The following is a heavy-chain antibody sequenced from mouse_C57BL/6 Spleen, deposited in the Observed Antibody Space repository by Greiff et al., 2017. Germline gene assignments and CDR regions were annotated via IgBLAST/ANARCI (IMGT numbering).Heavy chain of an antibody. CDR1: GFSLTSYG. J-gene: IGHJ3*01. D-gene: IGHD2-1*01. V-gene: IGHV2-6-1*01. CDR3: ARQYGNYEAWFAY. CDR2: IWSDGST. Sequence: VQLQQSGPGLVAPSQSLSITCTVSGFSLTSYGVHWVRQPPGKGLEWLVVIWSDGSTTYNSALKSRLSISKDNSKSQVFLKMNSLQTDDTAMYYCARQYGNYEAWFAYWGQGTLVTVSA.